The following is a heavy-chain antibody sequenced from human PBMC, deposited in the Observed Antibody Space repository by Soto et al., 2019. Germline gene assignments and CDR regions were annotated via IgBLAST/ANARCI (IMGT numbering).Heavy chain of an antibody. CDR3: ARDWDIVILSVPIPNYNYGTDV. Sequence: PGGSLRLSCEGSGFTFSAYAMNWVRQAPGKGLEWVSYISSRSDTLYYADSVKGRFTISRDNAKNSVYLQVNNLRDEDTAVYYCARDWDIVILSVPIPNYNYGTDVWGQGTTVTVSS. J-gene: IGHJ6*02. CDR1: GFTFSAYA. CDR2: ISSRSDTL. V-gene: IGHV3-48*02. D-gene: IGHD2-15*01.